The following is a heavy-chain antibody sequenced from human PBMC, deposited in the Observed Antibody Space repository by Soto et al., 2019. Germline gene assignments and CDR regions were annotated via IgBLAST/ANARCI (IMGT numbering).Heavy chain of an antibody. CDR1: GYSFTSYW. V-gene: IGHV5-51*01. J-gene: IGHJ3*02. D-gene: IGHD3-22*01. CDR3: ARQLDSSGYYWVI. Sequence: GESLKISCKGSGYSFTSYWIGWVRQMPGKGLDWMGIIYPGDSDTRYSPSFQGQVTISADKSISTAYLQWSSLKASDTAMYYCARQLDSSGYYWVIWGQGTMVTVSS. CDR2: IYPGDSDT.